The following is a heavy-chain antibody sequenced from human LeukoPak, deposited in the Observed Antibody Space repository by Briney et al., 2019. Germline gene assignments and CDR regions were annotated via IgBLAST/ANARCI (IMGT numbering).Heavy chain of an antibody. CDR2: ISSSGSTI. J-gene: IGHJ4*02. V-gene: IGHV3-48*03. CDR3: AREELGLFDY. CDR1: GFTFSSYE. Sequence: GGSLRLSCAASGFTFSSYERNWVRQAPGKGLHWVQYISSSGSTIYYADSVKGRFIISRDNAKNSLYLQMNSLRAEDTGVYYCAREELGLFDYWGQGTLVSVSS. D-gene: IGHD7-27*01.